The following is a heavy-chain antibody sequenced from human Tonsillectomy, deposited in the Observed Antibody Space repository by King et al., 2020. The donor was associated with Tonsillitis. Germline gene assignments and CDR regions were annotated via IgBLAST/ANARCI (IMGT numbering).Heavy chain of an antibody. V-gene: IGHV4-59*01. CDR1: GASISSYY. D-gene: IGHD3-3*01. J-gene: IGHJ6*03. CDR2: MFYSGSI. CDR3: ARARKRYDFWSGPERYYYYMDV. Sequence: QLQESGPGLVKSSETLSLTCTVSGASISSYYWSWIRQPPGKGLEWIGYMFYSGSINYNPSLKSRVTISVDPSKYQFSLQLSSVTAADTAVYYCARARKRYDFWSGPERYYYYMDVWGKGTTVTVSS.